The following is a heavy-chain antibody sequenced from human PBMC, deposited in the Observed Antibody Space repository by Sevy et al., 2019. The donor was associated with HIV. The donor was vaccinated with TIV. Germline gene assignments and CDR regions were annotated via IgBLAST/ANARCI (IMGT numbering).Heavy chain of an antibody. D-gene: IGHD3-22*01. CDR2: IKQDGSEK. CDR3: ARARAYYYDNSGYSFDY. V-gene: IGHV3-7*01. J-gene: IGHJ4*02. Sequence: GGSLRLSCAASGFTLSSYWMSWVRQAPGKGLEWVANIKQDGSEKYYVDSVKGRFTISRDNAKNSLYLQMNSPRVEDTAAYYCARARAYYYDNSGYSFDYWGQGTLVTVSS. CDR1: GFTLSSYW.